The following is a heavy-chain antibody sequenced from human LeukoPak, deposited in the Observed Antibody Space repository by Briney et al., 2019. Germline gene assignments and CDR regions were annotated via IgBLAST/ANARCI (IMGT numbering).Heavy chain of an antibody. CDR2: VSPGGYI. CDR3: ARIRCGHTGDICYNH. D-gene: IGHD2-8*02. CDR1: GVSFNAYY. Sequence: TSETLSLTCTVSGVSFNAYYWSWLRQSPGKGLEWIGEVSPGGYIKYNPSLRSRVTISVDTSENQLSLRLGSVTAADTAMYYCARIRCGHTGDICYNHWAQGTLVTVSS. V-gene: IGHV4-34*01. J-gene: IGHJ5*02.